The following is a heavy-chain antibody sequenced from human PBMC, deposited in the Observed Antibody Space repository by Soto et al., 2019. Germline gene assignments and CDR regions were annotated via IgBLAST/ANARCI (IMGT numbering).Heavy chain of an antibody. D-gene: IGHD2-15*01. CDR3: ARGAAPSSYYYYGMDV. V-gene: IGHV4-34*01. CDR1: GGSFSGYY. J-gene: IGHJ6*02. Sequence: SETLSLTCAVYGGSFSGYYWSWIRQPPGKGLEWIGKINHSGSTNYNPSLKSRVTISVDTSKNQFSLKLSSLTAADTAVYYCARGAAPSSYYYYGMDVWGQGTTVTVSS. CDR2: INHSGST.